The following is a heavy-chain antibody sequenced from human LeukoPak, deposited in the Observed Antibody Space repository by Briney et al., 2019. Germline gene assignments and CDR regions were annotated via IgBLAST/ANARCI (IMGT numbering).Heavy chain of an antibody. D-gene: IGHD6-13*01. CDR3: AKDPKYSNNWYYFDY. CDR1: GFTFSSYA. V-gene: IGHV3-23*01. Sequence: GGSLRLSCAASGFTFSSYAMSWVRQAPGKGLEWVSVISGSGGSTYYADSVKGRSTISRDNSKNTLYLQMNSLRAEDTAVYYCAKDPKYSNNWYYFDYWGQGTLVTVSS. J-gene: IGHJ4*02. CDR2: ISGSGGST.